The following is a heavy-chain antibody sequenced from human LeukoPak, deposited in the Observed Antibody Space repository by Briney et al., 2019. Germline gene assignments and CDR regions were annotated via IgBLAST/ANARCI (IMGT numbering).Heavy chain of an antibody. CDR3: ARGRAVAGLYYYYGMDV. V-gene: IGHV1-8*01. CDR2: MNPNSGNT. D-gene: IGHD6-19*01. Sequence: ASVNVSCKASGYTFTSYDINWVRQATGQGLEWMGWMNPNSGNTGYAQKFQGRVTMTRNTSISTAYMELSSLRSEDTAVYYCARGRAVAGLYYYYGMDVWGQGTTVTVSS. CDR1: GYTFTSYD. J-gene: IGHJ6*02.